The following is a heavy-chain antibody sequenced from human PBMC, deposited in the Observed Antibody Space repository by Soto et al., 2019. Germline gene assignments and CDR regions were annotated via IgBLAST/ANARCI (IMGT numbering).Heavy chain of an antibody. CDR3: ARVAPDYYYYGMDV. V-gene: IGHV1-69*13. Sequence: SVKVSCKASGYTFTSYGISWVRQAPGQGLEWMGGIIAFFGKANYAQKFQGRVTITADASTSTAYMELSSLRSEDTAVYYCARVAPDYYYYGMDVWGQGTTVTSP. CDR2: IIAFFGKA. J-gene: IGHJ6*02. CDR1: GYTFTSYG. D-gene: IGHD2-2*01.